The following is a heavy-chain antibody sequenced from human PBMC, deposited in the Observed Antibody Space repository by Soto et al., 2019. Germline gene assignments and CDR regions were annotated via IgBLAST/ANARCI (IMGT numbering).Heavy chain of an antibody. V-gene: IGHV4-59*02. CDR3: ARGHDLYAFDI. Sequence: QVHLQESGPGLEKPSETLSLTGDVSGASVTTYYWTWIRQPPGKGLEWIGYIYDSGSPNYNPSLKSRVTISVDTSKEHFSLKLSSVTAADMAVYYCARGHDLYAFDIWGQGTMVTVSS. D-gene: IGHD3-3*01. CDR2: IYDSGSP. J-gene: IGHJ3*02. CDR1: GASVTTYY.